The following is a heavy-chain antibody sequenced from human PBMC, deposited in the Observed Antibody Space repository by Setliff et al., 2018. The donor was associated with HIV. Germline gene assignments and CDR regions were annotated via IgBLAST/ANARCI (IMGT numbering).Heavy chain of an antibody. CDR3: ARDGFWSGYIDY. Sequence: SETLSLTCTVSGGSISSYYWSWIRQPAGKGLEWIGRIYTSGSTNYNPSLKSRVTMSVDTSKNQFSLKLSPVTAADTAVYYCARDGFWSGYIDYWGQGTPVTVSS. V-gene: IGHV4-4*07. D-gene: IGHD3-3*01. J-gene: IGHJ4*02. CDR1: GGSISSYY. CDR2: IYTSGST.